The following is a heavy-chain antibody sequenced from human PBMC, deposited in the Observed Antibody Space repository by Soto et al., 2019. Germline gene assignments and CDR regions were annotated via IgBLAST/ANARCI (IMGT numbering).Heavy chain of an antibody. CDR2: IYYRGST. D-gene: IGHD2-21*01. CDR1: GASITSHY. V-gene: IGHV4-59*11. CDR3: AREDQIVGSLDY. Sequence: SETLSLTCTVSGASITSHYWSWIRQPPGKGLEWIGHIYYRGSTNYNPSLKSRVTMSADTSKNQFSLKLSSVTSADTAVFYCAREDQIVGSLDYWGQGILVTVSS. J-gene: IGHJ4*02.